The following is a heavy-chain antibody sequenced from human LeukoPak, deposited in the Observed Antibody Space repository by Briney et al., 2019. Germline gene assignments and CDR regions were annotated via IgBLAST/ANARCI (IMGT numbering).Heavy chain of an antibody. D-gene: IGHD2-21*02. CDR1: GYTLTELS. CDR2: FDPEDGET. Sequence: ASVKVSCKVSGYTLTELSMHWVRQAPGKGLEWMGGFDPEDGETIYAQKFQGRVTMTEDTSTDTAYMELSSLRSEDTAVYYCATAYCGGDCLPYFDYWGQGTLLTVSS. V-gene: IGHV1-24*01. J-gene: IGHJ4*02. CDR3: ATAYCGGDCLPYFDY.